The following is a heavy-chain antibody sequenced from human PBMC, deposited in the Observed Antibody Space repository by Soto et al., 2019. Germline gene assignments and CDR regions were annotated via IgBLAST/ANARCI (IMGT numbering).Heavy chain of an antibody. CDR3: ARVRGCSGGTCYPFDY. D-gene: IGHD2-15*01. CDR2: IYPGDSET. J-gene: IGHJ4*02. CDR1: GYTFSSYW. V-gene: IGHV5-51*03. Sequence: EVHLVQSGAEVKKPGESLRISCKGSGYTFSSYWIAWVRQMPGKGLEWMGIIYPGDSETRITPSFQGQVTISADKSINTAYLQWSSLSASDTAIYYCARVRGCSGGTCYPFDYWGQGTLVTVSS.